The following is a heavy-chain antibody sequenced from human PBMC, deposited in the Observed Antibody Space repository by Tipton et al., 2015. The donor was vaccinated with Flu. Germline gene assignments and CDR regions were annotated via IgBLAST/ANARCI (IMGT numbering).Heavy chain of an antibody. CDR2: INPSGGST. CDR1: GYTFTSYY. CDR3: ARDRRMVYSLVY. Sequence: QVQLVQSGAEVKKPGASVKVSCKASGYTFTSYYMHWVRQAPGQGLEWMGIINPSGGSTSYAQKLQGRVTMTRDTSTSTVYMELSSLRSEDTAVYYCARDRRMVYSLVYWGQGTLVTVSS. J-gene: IGHJ4*02. V-gene: IGHV1-46*04. D-gene: IGHD2-8*01.